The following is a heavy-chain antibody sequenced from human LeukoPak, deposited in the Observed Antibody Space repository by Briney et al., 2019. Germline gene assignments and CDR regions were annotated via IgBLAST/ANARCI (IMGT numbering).Heavy chain of an antibody. V-gene: IGHV3-23*01. D-gene: IGHD4-17*01. CDR3: AKGDYGDYESNFDY. CDR1: GSTFSSYA. Sequence: GGSLRLSCAASGSTFSSYAMCWVRQPAGKGLGWVSAISGSGGSTYYAASVKGQFTISRDNSKNTLYLQMNSLRAEDTAVYYCAKGDYGDYESNFDYWGQGTLVTVSS. CDR2: ISGSGGST. J-gene: IGHJ4*02.